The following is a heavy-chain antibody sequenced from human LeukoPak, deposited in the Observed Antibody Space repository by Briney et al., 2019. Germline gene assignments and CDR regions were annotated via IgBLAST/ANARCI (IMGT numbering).Heavy chain of an antibody. CDR1: GYTFTNYA. CDR2: TSAYNGNT. D-gene: IGHD5-12*01. Sequence: ASVKVSCKTSGYTFTNYAISWVRQAPGQGLEWVGWTSAYNGNTDYAQKFQGRVTMTTDSSTSTAYMELRSLRSDDTAVYYCARDLPADTGYETHDYWGQGTQVTVSS. CDR3: ARDLPADTGYETHDY. J-gene: IGHJ4*02. V-gene: IGHV1-18*01.